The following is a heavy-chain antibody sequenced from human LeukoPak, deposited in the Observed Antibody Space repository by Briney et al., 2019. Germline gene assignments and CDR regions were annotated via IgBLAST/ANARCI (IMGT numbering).Heavy chain of an antibody. Sequence: ASVKVSCKASGYTFTSYYMHWVRQAPGQGLEWMGGIIPIFGTANYAQKFQGRVTITTDESTSTAYMELSSLRSEDTAVYYCARAVRRVTDAFDIWGQGTMVTVSS. D-gene: IGHD3-10*01. V-gene: IGHV1-69*05. J-gene: IGHJ3*02. CDR2: IIPIFGTA. CDR3: ARAVRRVTDAFDI. CDR1: GYTFTSYY.